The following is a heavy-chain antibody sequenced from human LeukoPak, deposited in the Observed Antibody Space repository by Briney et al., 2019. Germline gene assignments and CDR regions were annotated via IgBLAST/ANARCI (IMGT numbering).Heavy chain of an antibody. D-gene: IGHD2-15*01. J-gene: IGHJ4*02. CDR1: GGTFIIYA. CDR3: ARDRSGYCSGGSCYSSTIPFDY. Sequence: ASVRVSFKASGGTFIIYAISWVRQAPGQGGEWMGRIIPIFGIANYTQKFQGRVTITADKSTSTAYMELSSLRSEDTAVYYCARDRSGYCSGGSCYSSTIPFDYWGQGTLVTVSS. CDR2: IIPIFGIA. V-gene: IGHV1-69*04.